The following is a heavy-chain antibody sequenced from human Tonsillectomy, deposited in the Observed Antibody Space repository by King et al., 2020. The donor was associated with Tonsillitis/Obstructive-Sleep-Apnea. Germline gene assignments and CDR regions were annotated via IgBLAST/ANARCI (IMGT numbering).Heavy chain of an antibody. V-gene: IGHV3-7*01. CDR2: IKQDGSEK. CDR1: GFTFSSYW. J-gene: IGHJ4*02. Sequence: VQLVESGGGLVQPGGSLRLSCAASGFTFSSYWMSWVRQAPGKGLEWVANIKQDGSEKYYVDSVKGRFTISRDNAKNSLYLQMNSLRAEDTDVYYCARTHYQLLISYWGQGTLVTVSS. CDR3: ARTHYQLLISY. D-gene: IGHD2-2*01.